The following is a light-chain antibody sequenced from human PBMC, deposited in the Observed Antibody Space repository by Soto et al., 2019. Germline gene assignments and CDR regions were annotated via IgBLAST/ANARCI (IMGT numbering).Light chain of an antibody. J-gene: IGLJ1*01. CDR3: VSYTTSASYV. CDR1: SSDVGGYNF. V-gene: IGLV2-14*01. CDR2: EVT. Sequence: QSALAQPASVSGSPGQSITISCTGTSSDVGGYNFVSWYQQRPGKAPKFMIFEVTNRPSGISDRFSGSKSGNTASLTISGLQAEDEADYYCVSYTTSASYVFGTGTKVTVL.